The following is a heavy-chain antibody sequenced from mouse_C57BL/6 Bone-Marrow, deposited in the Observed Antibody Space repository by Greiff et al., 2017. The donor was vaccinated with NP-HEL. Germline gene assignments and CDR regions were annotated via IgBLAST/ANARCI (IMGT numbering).Heavy chain of an antibody. CDR3: ARSGYDYEWFAY. CDR2: IYPRDGST. V-gene: IGHV1-78*01. J-gene: IGHJ3*01. CDR1: GYTFTDHT. Sequence: QVQLQQSGAELARPGASVKISCKVSGYTFTDHTIHWMKQRPEQGLEWIGYIYPRDGSTKYNEKFKGKATLTADKSSSTAYMQLNSLTSEDSAVYFCARSGYDYEWFAYWGQGTLVTVSA. D-gene: IGHD2-4*01.